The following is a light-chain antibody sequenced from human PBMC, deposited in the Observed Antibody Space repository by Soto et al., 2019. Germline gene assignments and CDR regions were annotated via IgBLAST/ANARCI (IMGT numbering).Light chain of an antibody. CDR3: QQTNNNPLT. CDR2: GAS. Sequence: DIPMTQSPSSLSASVGDRVTITCRTSQSIGNLLNWYQRKPGKAPELLIYGASTLQNGVPSRFSGGGSGTQFTLTITNLQPEDFATYYYQQTNNNPLTFVGGTKVEIK. V-gene: IGKV1-39*01. J-gene: IGKJ4*01. CDR1: QSIGNL.